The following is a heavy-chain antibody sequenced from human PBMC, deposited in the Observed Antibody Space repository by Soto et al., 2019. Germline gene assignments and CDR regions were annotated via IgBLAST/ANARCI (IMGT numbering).Heavy chain of an antibody. CDR2: IYTSGST. J-gene: IGHJ4*02. CDR1: GGSISSYY. Sequence: SETLSLTCTVSGGSISSYYWSWIRQPAGKGLEWIGRIYTSGSTNYNPSLKSRVTMSVDTSKNQFSLKLSSVTAADTAVYYCARDRGYYGSGSYNDYWGQGTLVIVSS. CDR3: ARDRGYYGSGSYNDY. D-gene: IGHD3-10*01. V-gene: IGHV4-4*07.